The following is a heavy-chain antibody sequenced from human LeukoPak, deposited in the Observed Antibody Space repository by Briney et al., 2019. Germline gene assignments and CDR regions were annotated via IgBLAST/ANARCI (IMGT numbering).Heavy chain of an antibody. V-gene: IGHV4-4*02. CDR1: GGSISSSNW. D-gene: IGHD3-9*01. CDR3: ASDILTGYSYYYYYGMDV. J-gene: IGHJ6*04. CDR2: IYHSGST. Sequence: PSETLSLTCAVSGGSISSSNWWSWVRQPPGKGLEWIGEIYHSGSTNYNPSLKSRVTISVDKSKNQFSLKLSSVTAADTAVYYCASDILTGYSYYYYYGMDVWSKGTTVTVSS.